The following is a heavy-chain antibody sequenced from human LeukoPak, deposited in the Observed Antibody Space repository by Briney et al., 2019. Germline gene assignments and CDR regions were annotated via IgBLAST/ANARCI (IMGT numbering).Heavy chain of an antibody. Sequence: SGPALVKPTQTLTLTCTFSGFSLATTGMRVNWIRQPPGKALEWLARIDWDGDEFYSTSLKTRLTISKDTSKNQVVLTVTNVDPVDTGTYYCARMRSDARGLFDYWGQGVLVTVSS. V-gene: IGHV2-70*04. J-gene: IGHJ4*02. CDR3: ARMRSDARGLFDY. D-gene: IGHD2-8*01. CDR1: GFSLATTGMR. CDR2: IDWDGDE.